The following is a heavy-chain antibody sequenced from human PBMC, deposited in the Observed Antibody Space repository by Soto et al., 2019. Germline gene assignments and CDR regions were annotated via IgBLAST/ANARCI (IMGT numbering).Heavy chain of an antibody. Sequence: EVHLVQSGADVKKPGESLKISCKGSGYSYSTYWIAWVRQMPGKGLEFMGIIYPGDSDTRYSPSFQGQVTISVDKSISTAYLQWSSLKASDTAMYYCARPSLPYSSSRDAFDIWGQGTMVTVSS. CDR3: ARPSLPYSSSRDAFDI. CDR2: IYPGDSDT. V-gene: IGHV5-51*01. CDR1: GYSYSTYW. D-gene: IGHD6-13*01. J-gene: IGHJ3*02.